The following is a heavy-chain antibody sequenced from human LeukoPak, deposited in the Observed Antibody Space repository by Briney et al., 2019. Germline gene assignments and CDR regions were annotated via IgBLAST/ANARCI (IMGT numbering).Heavy chain of an antibody. J-gene: IGHJ6*02. CDR2: INSDGSST. V-gene: IGHV3-74*01. CDR3: ARGTKYDFWSGWNYYYYGMDV. D-gene: IGHD3-3*01. Sequence: GGSLRLSCAASGFTFSSYWMHWVRQAPGKGLVWVSRINSDGSSTSYADSVKGRFTISRDNAKNTLYLQMNSLRAEDTAVYYCARGTKYDFWSGWNYYYYGMDVWGQGTTVTVSS. CDR1: GFTFSSYW.